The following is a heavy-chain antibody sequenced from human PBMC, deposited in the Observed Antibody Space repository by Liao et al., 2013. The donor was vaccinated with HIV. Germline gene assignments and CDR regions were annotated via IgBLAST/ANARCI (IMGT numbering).Heavy chain of an antibody. CDR1: GGSISSYY. J-gene: IGHJ4*02. Sequence: QVQLQESGPGLVKPSETLSLTCTVSGGSISSYYWSWIRQPPGKGLEWIGYIYYSGSTNYNPSLKSRVTISVDTSKNQFSLKLSSVTAADTAVYYCARARGLADFDYWGQGNPGSPSPQ. CDR2: IYYSGST. D-gene: IGHD6-13*01. CDR3: ARARGLADFDY. V-gene: IGHV4-59*01.